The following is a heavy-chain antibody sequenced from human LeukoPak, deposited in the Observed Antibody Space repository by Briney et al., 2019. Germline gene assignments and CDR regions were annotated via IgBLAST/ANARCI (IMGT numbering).Heavy chain of an antibody. V-gene: IGHV4-30-2*01. J-gene: IGHJ4*02. CDR2: VYHSGST. Sequence: SETLSLTCAVSGGSISSGGYSWSWIRQPPGKGLEWIGYVYHSGSTYYNPSLKSRVTISVDRSKNQFSLKPSSVTAADTAVYYCASSTHTYYDILTGYLPLDFDYWGQGTLVTVSS. CDR1: GGSISSGGYS. CDR3: ASSTHTYYDILTGYLPLDFDY. D-gene: IGHD3-9*01.